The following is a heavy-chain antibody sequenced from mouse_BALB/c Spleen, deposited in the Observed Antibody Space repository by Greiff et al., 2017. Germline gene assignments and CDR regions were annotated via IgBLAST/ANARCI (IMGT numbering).Heavy chain of an antibody. CDR1: GFNIKDTY. CDR3: ADGYYFDY. CDR2: IDPANGNT. D-gene: IGHD2-3*01. V-gene: IGHV14-3*02. Sequence: EVKLVESGAELVKPGASVKLSCTASGFNIKDTYMHWVKQRPEQGLEWIGRIDPANGNTKYDPKFQGKATITADTSSNTAYLQLSSLTSEDTAVYYCADGYYFDYWGQGTTLTVSS. J-gene: IGHJ2*01.